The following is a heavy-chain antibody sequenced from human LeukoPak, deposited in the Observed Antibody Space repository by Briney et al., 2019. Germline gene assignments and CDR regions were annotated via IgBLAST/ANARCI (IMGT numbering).Heavy chain of an antibody. CDR1: GFTFSSYA. Sequence: GGSLRLSCAASGFTFSSYAMHWVRQAPGKGLEWVAVISYGGSNKYYADSVKGRFTISRDNSKNTLYLQMNSLRAEDTAVYYCARVHLSDDAFDIWGQGTMVTVSS. CDR3: ARVHLSDDAFDI. CDR2: ISYGGSNK. J-gene: IGHJ3*02. V-gene: IGHV3-30*04.